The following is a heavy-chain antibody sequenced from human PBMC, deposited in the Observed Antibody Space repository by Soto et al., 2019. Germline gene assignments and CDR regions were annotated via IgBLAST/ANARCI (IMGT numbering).Heavy chain of an antibody. CDR2: ISSSSSYI. CDR1: GFTFSSYS. CDR3: ARPYCSGGSCYLLSDWYFDL. Sequence: KPGGSLRLSCAASGFTFSSYSMNWVRQAPGKGLEWVSSISSSSSYIYYADSVKGRFTISRDNAKNSLYLQMNSLRAEDTAVYYCARPYCSGGSCYLLSDWYFDLWGRGTLVTVSS. V-gene: IGHV3-21*01. D-gene: IGHD2-15*01. J-gene: IGHJ2*01.